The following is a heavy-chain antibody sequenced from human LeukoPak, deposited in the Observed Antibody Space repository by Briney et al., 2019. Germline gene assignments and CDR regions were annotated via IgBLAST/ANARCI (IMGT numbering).Heavy chain of an antibody. D-gene: IGHD2-2*01. CDR3: AKGRNDCSSSSCYYYYVDV. V-gene: IGHV3-66*01. J-gene: IGHJ6*03. CDR1: GFTVSSNY. Sequence: SGGSLRLSCAASGFTVSSNYMSWVRQAPGKGLEWVSVIYSGGSTYYADSVKGRFTISRDNSKNTLYLQMNSLRAEDTAVYYCAKGRNDCSSSSCYYYYVDVWGKGTTVTVSS. CDR2: IYSGGST.